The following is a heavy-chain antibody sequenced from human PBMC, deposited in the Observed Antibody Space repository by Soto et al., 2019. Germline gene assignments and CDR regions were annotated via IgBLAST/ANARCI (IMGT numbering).Heavy chain of an antibody. J-gene: IGHJ5*02. CDR1: GGSFSGYY. CDR3: ARGAVVGTISWLGHSSSWFDP. CDR2: INHSGST. V-gene: IGHV4-34*01. Sequence: PXETLELPCAVYGGSFSGYYWSWIRQPPGKGLEWIGEINHSGSTNYNPSLKSRVTISVDTSKNQFSLKLSSVTAADTAVYYCARGAVVGTISWLGHSSSWFDPWGQGTLVTVSS. D-gene: IGHD5-12*01.